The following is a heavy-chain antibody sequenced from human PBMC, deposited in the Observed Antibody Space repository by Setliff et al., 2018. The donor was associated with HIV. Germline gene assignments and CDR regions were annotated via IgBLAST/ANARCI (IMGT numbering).Heavy chain of an antibody. J-gene: IGHJ4*02. CDR2: ISGSGGDT. CDR1: GFTFSSYA. Sequence: PGGSLRLSCASSGFTFSSYAMTWVRQAPGKGLECVAVISGSGGDTYYADSVKGRFVISREKSKSTLYLQMNSRRAEDTAVYYCAKKTAAYTSGSWLHYWGQGTLVTVSS. CDR3: AKKTAAYTSGSWLHY. D-gene: IGHD3-10*01. V-gene: IGHV3-23*01.